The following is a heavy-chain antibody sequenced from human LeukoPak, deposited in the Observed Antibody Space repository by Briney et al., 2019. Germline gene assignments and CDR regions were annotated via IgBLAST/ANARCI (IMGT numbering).Heavy chain of an antibody. D-gene: IGHD4-17*01. CDR3: ARGARKGDDYGGFFDY. CDR1: GFTFSNYA. J-gene: IGHJ4*02. Sequence: GGSLRLSSAASGFTFSNYAMHWVRQAPGKGLEWVAVISNDGSKKDYADSVKGRFTISRDNSKNTLYLQMNSLRAEDTAVYYCARGARKGDDYGGFFDYWGQGTLVTVSS. V-gene: IGHV3-30*04. CDR2: ISNDGSKK.